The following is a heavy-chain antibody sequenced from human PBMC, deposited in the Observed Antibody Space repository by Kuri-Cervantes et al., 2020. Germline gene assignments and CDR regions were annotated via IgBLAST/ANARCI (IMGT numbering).Heavy chain of an antibody. CDR2: ISGSGGST. CDR3: ARDQRGRYCSGGSCYYYYYGMDV. CDR1: GFTVSSNY. Sequence: GESLKISCAATGFTVSSNYMSWVRQAPGKGLEWVSAISGSGGSTYYADSVKGRFTTSRDNSKNTLYLQMNSLRAEDTAVYYCARDQRGRYCSGGSCYYYYYGMDVWGQGTTVTVSS. D-gene: IGHD2-15*01. V-gene: IGHV3-23*01. J-gene: IGHJ6*02.